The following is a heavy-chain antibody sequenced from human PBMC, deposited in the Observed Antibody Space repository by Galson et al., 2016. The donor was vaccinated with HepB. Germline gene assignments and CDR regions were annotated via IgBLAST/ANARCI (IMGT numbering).Heavy chain of an antibody. CDR2: VSKDGSGRGT. V-gene: IGHV3-74*01. J-gene: IGHJ4*02. CDR3: VRDGDDYNFDY. CDR1: GFTFSNYY. Sequence: SLRLSCAASGFTFSNYYMHWVRQVPGKGLVWVSRVSKDGSGRGTDYADYVKGRFTISRDNAKDTVHLEMNSLRPEDTAVYYCVRDGDDYNFDYWGQGTLVTVSS. D-gene: IGHD5-24*01.